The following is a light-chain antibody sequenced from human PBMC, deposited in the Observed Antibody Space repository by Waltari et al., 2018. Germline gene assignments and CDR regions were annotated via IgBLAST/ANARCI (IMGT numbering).Light chain of an antibody. J-gene: IGKJ1*01. CDR1: PPLSSSS. V-gene: IGKV3-20*01. CDR2: GAS. Sequence: MVLTQSPGTLSWSTGERATRSCRTSPPLSSSSLAWFHQRPGQSPRLLIYGASNRATGIPDRFSGSGSWTDFTLTISGLEPGDFGLYYCLQYGNSPNPFGQGTRVE. CDR3: LQYGNSPNP.